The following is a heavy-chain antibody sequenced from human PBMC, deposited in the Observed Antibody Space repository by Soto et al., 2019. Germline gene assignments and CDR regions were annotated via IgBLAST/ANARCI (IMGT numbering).Heavy chain of an antibody. Sequence: QVQLVQSGAEVKKPGSSVKVSCKAFGGTFSSYAISWVRQAPGQGLEWMGGIIPLFGTTNYAQKFQGRVAITADESASTAYMDLSSLKSEDKAVYYCATSNRAIYHFDYWCQGTLVTVSS. CDR1: GGTFSSYA. CDR2: IIPLFGTT. D-gene: IGHD3-16*02. J-gene: IGHJ4*02. V-gene: IGHV1-69*01. CDR3: ATSNRAIYHFDY.